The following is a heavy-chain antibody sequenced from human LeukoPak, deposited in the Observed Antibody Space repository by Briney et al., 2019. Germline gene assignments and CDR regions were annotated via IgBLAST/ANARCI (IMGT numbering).Heavy chain of an antibody. CDR3: ARGYPLSTTAAGTYFQH. CDR2: INPNSGGT. J-gene: IGHJ1*01. CDR1: GYTFTGYY. D-gene: IGHD6-13*01. Sequence: WASVKVSCKASGYTFTGYYMHWVRQAPGQGLEWMGRINPNSGGTNYAQKFQGRVTMTRDTSISTAYMELSRLRSDDTAVYYCARGYPLSTTAAGTYFQHWGQGTLVTVSS. V-gene: IGHV1-2*06.